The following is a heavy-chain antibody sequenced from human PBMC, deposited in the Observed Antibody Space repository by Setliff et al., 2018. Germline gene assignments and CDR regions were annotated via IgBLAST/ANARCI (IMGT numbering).Heavy chain of an antibody. CDR2: IYHNGNS. CDR3: ARGGIGFSEITIFGVALYWFDP. CDR1: GGSISSSIW. Sequence: SETLSLTCAVSGGSISSSIWWSWVRQAPGKGLEWIGEIYHNGNSYYNPSLKSRVTISVDTSKNQLSLKLNSVTAADTAVYYCARGGIGFSEITIFGVALYWFDPWGQGTLVTVSS. J-gene: IGHJ5*02. V-gene: IGHV4-4*02. D-gene: IGHD3-3*01.